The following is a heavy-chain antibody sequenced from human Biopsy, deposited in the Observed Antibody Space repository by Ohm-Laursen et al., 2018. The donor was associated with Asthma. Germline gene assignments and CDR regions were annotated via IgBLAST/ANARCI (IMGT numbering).Heavy chain of an antibody. CDR2: ISSGSDYI. J-gene: IGHJ4*02. CDR1: GFNFSYYS. Sequence: SLRLSCAPSGFNFSYYSMIWVRQAPGTGLEWVAAISSGSDYIFYADSVKGRFTISRDNAKNSLYLQMNSLRDEDTAVYYCARPRWGPYGYWGQGTLVTVSS. CDR3: ARPRWGPYGY. D-gene: IGHD3-10*01. V-gene: IGHV3-21*01.